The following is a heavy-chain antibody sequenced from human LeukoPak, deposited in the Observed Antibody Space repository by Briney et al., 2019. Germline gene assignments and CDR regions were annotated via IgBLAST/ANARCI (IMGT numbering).Heavy chain of an antibody. J-gene: IGHJ4*02. CDR2: ISSDGSRT. D-gene: IGHD2-2*01. CDR1: GFTFSSYS. Sequence: AGGSLRLSCTASGFTFSSYSMHWVRQAPGKGLVWVSRISSDGSRTNYADSVKGRFTISRDNAKSTLYLQMNSLRAEDTAVYFCARVRHCSTTRCYRGGDYWGEGALVTVSS. CDR3: ARVRHCSTTRCYRGGDY. V-gene: IGHV3-74*01.